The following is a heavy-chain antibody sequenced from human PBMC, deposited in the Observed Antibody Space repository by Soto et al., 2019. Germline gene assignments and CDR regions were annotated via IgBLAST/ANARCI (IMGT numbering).Heavy chain of an antibody. Sequence: QVQLQQSGPGLVKPSETLSLTCSVSAGSMRNYYWSWIRQPPGKGLEWIGNVDDSGTTKYNPSLRSRVTTSVDTSTNQFSLKLSSVIAAATAVYYCSRDVSCSGGSCYPNDWFDPWGQGTLVTVSS. J-gene: IGHJ5*02. V-gene: IGHV4-59*01. D-gene: IGHD2-15*01. CDR2: VDDSGTT. CDR1: AGSMRNYY. CDR3: SRDVSCSGGSCYPNDWFDP.